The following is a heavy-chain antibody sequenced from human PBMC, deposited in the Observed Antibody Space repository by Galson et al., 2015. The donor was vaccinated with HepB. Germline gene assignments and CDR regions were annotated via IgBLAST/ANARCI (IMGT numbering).Heavy chain of an antibody. V-gene: IGHV4-59*08. CDR3: ARREWGSYGLWGPSGVGDHWYFDL. CDR1: GGSISSYY. Sequence: SETLSLTCTVSGGSISSYYWSWIRQPPGKGLEWIGYIYYSGSTNYNPSLKSRVTISVDTSKNQFSLKLSSVTAADTAVYYCARREWGSYGLWGPSGVGDHWYFDLWGRGTLVTVSS. CDR2: IYYSGST. D-gene: IGHD3-16*01. J-gene: IGHJ2*01.